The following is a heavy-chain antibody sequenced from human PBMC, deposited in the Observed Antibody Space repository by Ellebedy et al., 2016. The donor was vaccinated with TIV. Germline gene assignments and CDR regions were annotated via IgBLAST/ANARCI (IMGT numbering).Heavy chain of an antibody. D-gene: IGHD6-6*01. CDR3: ARDRFKGSGYFDL. CDR1: GFTFSSYA. J-gene: IGHJ2*01. CDR2: VNTDGSTT. V-gene: IGHV3-74*01. Sequence: GESLKISCAASGFTFSSYAMHWVRQAPGKGLVWVSHVNTDGSTTSYADSVKGRFTISRDNAKNTLYLQMNSLRAEDTAIYYCARDRFKGSGYFDLWGRGTPVTVSS.